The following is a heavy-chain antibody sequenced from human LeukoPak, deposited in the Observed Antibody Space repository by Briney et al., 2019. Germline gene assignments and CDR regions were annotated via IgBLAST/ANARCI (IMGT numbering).Heavy chain of an antibody. Sequence: SETLSLTCTVSGGSISSYYWSWIRQPPGKGLEWIGYIYHSGSTYYNPSLKSRVTISVDRSKNQFSLKLSSVTAADTAVYYCASGRGYSSSWHDYWGQGTLVTVSS. CDR1: GGSISSYY. CDR3: ASGRGYSSSWHDY. J-gene: IGHJ4*02. V-gene: IGHV4-59*12. D-gene: IGHD6-13*01. CDR2: IYHSGST.